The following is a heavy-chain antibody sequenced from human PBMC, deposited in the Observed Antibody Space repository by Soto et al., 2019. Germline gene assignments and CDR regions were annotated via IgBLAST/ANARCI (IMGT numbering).Heavy chain of an antibody. Sequence: ASVKVSCKASGYTFTSYAMHWVRQAPGQRLEWMGWINAGNGNTKYSQKFQGRVTITRDTSASTAYMELSSLRSEDTTVYYCARVVEMSGTTIAAFDIWGQGTMVTVSS. CDR3: ARVVEMSGTTIAAFDI. J-gene: IGHJ3*02. CDR2: INAGNGNT. D-gene: IGHD1-7*01. V-gene: IGHV1-3*01. CDR1: GYTFTSYA.